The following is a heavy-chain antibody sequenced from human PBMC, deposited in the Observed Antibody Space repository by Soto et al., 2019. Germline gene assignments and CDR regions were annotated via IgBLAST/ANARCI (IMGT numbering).Heavy chain of an antibody. CDR2: IIPIFGTA. Sequence: QVQLVQSGAEVKKPGSSVKVSCKASGGTFSSYAISWVRQAPGQGLEWMGGIIPIFGTAKYAQKFQGRVTFTADESTSPAYMELSSLTSEDTAVYYCATREGSYTTGDYWGQGTLVIVSS. V-gene: IGHV1-69*12. CDR1: GGTFSSYA. J-gene: IGHJ4*02. CDR3: ATREGSYTTGDY. D-gene: IGHD1-26*01.